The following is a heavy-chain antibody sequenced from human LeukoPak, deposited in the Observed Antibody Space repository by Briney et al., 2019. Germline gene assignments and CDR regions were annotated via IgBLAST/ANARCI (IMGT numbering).Heavy chain of an antibody. Sequence: PGRSLRLSCAASGFTFVSYTMHWVRQAPGKGLEWVAAISFDGRNKYYTDSVKGRFTISRDNSKNTLSLQMNSLRAEDTAVYYRARDPTSFHSSGYYLFDYWGQGTLVTVSS. CDR2: ISFDGRNK. V-gene: IGHV3-30*04. CDR3: ARDPTSFHSSGYYLFDY. D-gene: IGHD6-19*01. CDR1: GFTFVSYT. J-gene: IGHJ4*02.